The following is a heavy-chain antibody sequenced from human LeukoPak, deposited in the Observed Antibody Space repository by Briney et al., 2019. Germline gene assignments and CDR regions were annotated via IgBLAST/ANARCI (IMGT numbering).Heavy chain of an antibody. CDR3: ARDPSWFGELANWFDP. CDR2: ISGSGGST. D-gene: IGHD3-10*01. Sequence: GGSLRLSCAASGFTFSSYAVSWVRQAPGKGLEWVSAISGSGGSTYYADSVKGRFTISRDNSKNTLYLQMNSLRAEDTAVYYCARDPSWFGELANWFDPWGQRTLVTVSS. J-gene: IGHJ5*02. V-gene: IGHV3-23*01. CDR1: GFTFSSYA.